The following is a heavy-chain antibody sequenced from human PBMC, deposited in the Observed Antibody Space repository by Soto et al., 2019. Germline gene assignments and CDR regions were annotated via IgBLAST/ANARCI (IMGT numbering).Heavy chain of an antibody. D-gene: IGHD2-15*01. Sequence: PGGSLRLSCEASGFTLSDHWMHWVRQAPGKGLVWVARINSDGSTTSYADSVKGRFTVFRNNARNTLYLQLTSMDPVDTATYYCAHRRDSNCYDYWGQGTLVTVSS. J-gene: IGHJ4*02. V-gene: IGHV3-74*01. CDR3: AHRRDSNCYDY. CDR1: GFTLSDHW. CDR2: INSDGSTT.